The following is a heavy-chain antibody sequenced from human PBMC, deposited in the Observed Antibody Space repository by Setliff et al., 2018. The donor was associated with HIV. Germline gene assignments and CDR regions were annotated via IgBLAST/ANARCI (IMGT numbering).Heavy chain of an antibody. CDR2: MNPNSGNT. CDR3: ARIGPDYDISTGHRDYYYMDV. V-gene: IGHV1-8*02. D-gene: IGHD3-9*01. J-gene: IGHJ6*03. Sequence: ASVKVSCKASVHTFASYGIGWLRQATGQGLEWMGWMNPNSGNTGYAQKFQGRVTMTRDTSISTAYMELNSLRSEDTAVYYCARIGPDYDISTGHRDYYYMDVWGKGTTVTISS. CDR1: VHTFASYG.